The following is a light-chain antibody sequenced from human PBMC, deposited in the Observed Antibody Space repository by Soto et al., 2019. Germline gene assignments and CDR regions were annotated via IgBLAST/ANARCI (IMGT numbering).Light chain of an antibody. CDR2: EVT. CDR3: TSYVGNDIWV. CDR1: SIDVGAYKY. V-gene: IGLV2-8*01. J-gene: IGLJ3*02. Sequence: QSALTQPPSASGSPGQSVTISCTGTSIDVGAYKYVSWYQQYPGKAPKLMIYEVTKRPSGVPDRFSGSKSGNTASLTVSGLQAEDEADYYCTSYVGNDIWVFGGGTKPIVL.